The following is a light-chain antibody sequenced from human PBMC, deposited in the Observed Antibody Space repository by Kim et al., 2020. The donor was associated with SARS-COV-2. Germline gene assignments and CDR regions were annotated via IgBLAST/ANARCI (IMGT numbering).Light chain of an antibody. J-gene: IGLJ3*02. V-gene: IGLV3-1*01. CDR1: KLGNKY. Sequence: SYELTQPPSVSVSPGQTASITCSGDKLGNKYACWYQQKPGQSPVLVIYQDSKRPSGIPERFSGSISGNTATLTISGTQAMDEADYYCQEWDSSTGVFGGGTQLTVL. CDR2: QDS. CDR3: QEWDSSTGV.